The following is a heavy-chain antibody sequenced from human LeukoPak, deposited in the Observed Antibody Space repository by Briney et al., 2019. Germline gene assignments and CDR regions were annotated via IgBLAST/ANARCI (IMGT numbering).Heavy chain of an antibody. Sequence: SVKVSCKASGGTFSSYAISWVRQAPGQGLEWMGGIIPIFGTANYAQKFQGRVTITADKSTSTAYMEMSSLRSDDTAVYYCARTLLHYYDSSGYYSAAFDMWGQGTMVTVSS. J-gene: IGHJ3*02. CDR3: ARTLLHYYDSSGYYSAAFDM. V-gene: IGHV1-69*06. D-gene: IGHD3-22*01. CDR1: GGTFSSYA. CDR2: IIPIFGTA.